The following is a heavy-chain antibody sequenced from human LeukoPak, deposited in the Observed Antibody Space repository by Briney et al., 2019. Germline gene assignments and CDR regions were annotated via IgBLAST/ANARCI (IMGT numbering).Heavy chain of an antibody. CDR1: GGSISSSRYY. D-gene: IGHD6-13*01. Sequence: PSETLSLTCTVSGGSISSSRYYWGWIRQPPGKGLEWIGTIYSSGSTYYNPSLKSRVTISVDTSKNQFSLKLSSVTAADTAVYYCARDHRWYFAFDIWGQGTMVAVSS. CDR3: ARDHRWYFAFDI. V-gene: IGHV4-39*07. CDR2: IYSSGST. J-gene: IGHJ3*02.